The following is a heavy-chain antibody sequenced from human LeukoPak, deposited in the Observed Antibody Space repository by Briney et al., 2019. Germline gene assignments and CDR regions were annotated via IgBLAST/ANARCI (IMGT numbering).Heavy chain of an antibody. D-gene: IGHD3-22*01. CDR3: AKYHSTGYYYFDY. V-gene: IGHV3-23*01. J-gene: IGHJ4*02. Sequence: GGSLRLSCAASTFTFSNYAMSWVRQAPGKGLEWVSGISASGDSTYYADSVKGRFTISRDNSKNTLYLQMNSLRAEDTAVYYCAKYHSTGYYYFDYWGQGTLVTVSS. CDR1: TFTFSNYA. CDR2: ISASGDST.